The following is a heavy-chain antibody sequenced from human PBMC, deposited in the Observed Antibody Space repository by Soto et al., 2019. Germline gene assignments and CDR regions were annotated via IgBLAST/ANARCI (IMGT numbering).Heavy chain of an antibody. CDR3: AMVDNCVTPTPQAV. D-gene: IGHD5-12*01. CDR2: ISPYSGNT. Sequence: QVQLVQSGDEVRKPGSSVKVSCKASGYIFVNYGIAWVRQAPGQGLEWMGWISPYSGNTHYASKVQGKLTMTTDTPTSTAYMDLGRRTSHTTAVYYCAMVDNCVTPTPQAVWGQGTTFTFSS. V-gene: IGHV1-18*01. CDR1: GYIFVNYG. J-gene: IGHJ6*02.